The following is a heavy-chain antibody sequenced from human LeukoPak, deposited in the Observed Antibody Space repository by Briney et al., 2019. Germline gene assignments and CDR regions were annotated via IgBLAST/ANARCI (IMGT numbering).Heavy chain of an antibody. CDR1: GGSIRSHY. D-gene: IGHD6-13*01. J-gene: IGHJ5*02. V-gene: IGHV4-59*11. CDR2: IYYSGST. CDR3: ARDRHGVWCRSWYSVFDP. Sequence: SETLSLTCTVSGGSIRSHYWSWIRQPPGKGLEWIGYIYYSGSTNYNPSLKSRVTISVDTSKNQFSLKLSSVTAADTAVYYCARDRHGVWCRSWYSVFDPWGQGTLVTVSS.